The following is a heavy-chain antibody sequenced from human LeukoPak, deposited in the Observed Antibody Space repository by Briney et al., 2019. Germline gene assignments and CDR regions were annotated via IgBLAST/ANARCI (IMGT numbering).Heavy chain of an antibody. D-gene: IGHD3-22*01. CDR2: IYTSGST. CDR3: ARHQEIDSSGYSGIYYFGY. CDR1: GGSISSTTYY. J-gene: IGHJ4*02. V-gene: IGHV4-61*02. Sequence: PSQTLSLTCTVSGGSISSTTYYWTWIRQPVGKGLEWIGRIYTSGSTYYNPSLKSRVTISVDTSKNQFSLKLSSVTAADTAVYYCARHQEIDSSGYSGIYYFGYWGQGTLVTVSS.